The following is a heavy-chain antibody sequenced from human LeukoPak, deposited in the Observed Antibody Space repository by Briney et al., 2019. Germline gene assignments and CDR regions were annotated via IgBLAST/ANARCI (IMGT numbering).Heavy chain of an antibody. J-gene: IGHJ6*03. CDR2: ISGSGGST. CDR1: GFTFNSYA. CDR3: ARVLSGRGSLYDYYYYMDV. D-gene: IGHD3-10*01. Sequence: PGGSLRLSCAASGFTFNSYAMSWVRQAPGKGLEWVSGISGSGGSTYYADSVKGRFTISRDNSKNTLYLQMNSLRAEDTAVYYCARVLSGRGSLYDYYYYMDVWGKGTTVTISS. V-gene: IGHV3-23*01.